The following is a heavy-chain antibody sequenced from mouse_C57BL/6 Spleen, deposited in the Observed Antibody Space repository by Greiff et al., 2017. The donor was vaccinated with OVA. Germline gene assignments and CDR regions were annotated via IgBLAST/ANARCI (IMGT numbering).Heavy chain of an antibody. Sequence: QVQLQQPGAELVKPGASVTLSCKASGYTFTSYWMQWVKQRPGQGLEWIGEIDPSDSYTNYNQKFKGKTTLTVDTSSSTAYMQLSSLTSEDSAVDYCAAMDYWGQGTSVTVSS. CDR2: IDPSDSYT. V-gene: IGHV1-50*01. J-gene: IGHJ4*01. CDR1: GYTFTSYW. CDR3: AAMDY.